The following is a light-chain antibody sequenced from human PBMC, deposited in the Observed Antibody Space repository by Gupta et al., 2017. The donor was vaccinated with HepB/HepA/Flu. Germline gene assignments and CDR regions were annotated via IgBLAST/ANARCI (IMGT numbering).Light chain of an antibody. V-gene: IGKV3-11*01. CDR1: QSVGDF. J-gene: IGKJ4*01. CDR3: QQRSSWLT. CDR2: GAS. Sequence: EIVLTQSPATLSLSPGERATLSCRPSQSVGDFLAWYQHKPGQPPRLLIHGASNRVNGTPDRFSGSGSGTDFPLTISSREPEDFAVYYCQQRSSWLTFGGGTKVEMK.